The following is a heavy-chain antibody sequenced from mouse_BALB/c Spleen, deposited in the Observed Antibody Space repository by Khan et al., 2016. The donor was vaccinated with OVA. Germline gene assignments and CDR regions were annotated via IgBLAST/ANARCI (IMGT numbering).Heavy chain of an antibody. CDR2: ISSGGSYT. CDR3: ARQGGIYDGPFDY. J-gene: IGHJ2*01. CDR1: GFTFSSYA. V-gene: IGHV5-9-3*01. Sequence: VELVESGGGLVKPGGSLKLSCAASGFTFSSYAMSWVRQTPEKRLEWVATISSGGSYTYYPDSVKGRFTISRDNAKNTLYLQMSSLRSEETAMYYCARQGGIYDGPFDYWGQGTTLTVSS. D-gene: IGHD2-3*01.